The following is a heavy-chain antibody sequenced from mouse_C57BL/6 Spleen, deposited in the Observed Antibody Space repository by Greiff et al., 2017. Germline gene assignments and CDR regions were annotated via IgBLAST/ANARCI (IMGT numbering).Heavy chain of an antibody. CDR1: GYTFTSYT. Sequence: VQLQQSGAELARPGASVKMSCKASGYTFTSYTMHWVKQRPGQGLEWIGYINPSSGYTKYNQKVKDKATLTADKSSSTAYMQLSSLTSEDSAVYYCARGAGNYFDDWGKGTTLTVSS. V-gene: IGHV1-4*01. CDR2: INPSSGYT. J-gene: IGHJ2*01. CDR3: ARGAGNYFDD.